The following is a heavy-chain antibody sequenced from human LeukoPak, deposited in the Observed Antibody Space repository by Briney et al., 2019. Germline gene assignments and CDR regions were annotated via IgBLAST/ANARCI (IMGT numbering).Heavy chain of an antibody. CDR3: AAAAILSAAFDI. CDR2: INHSGST. J-gene: IGHJ3*02. CDR1: GGSFSGYY. V-gene: IGHV4-34*01. Sequence: SETLSLTCAVYGGSFSGYYWSWIRQPPGKGLEWIGEINHSGSTNYNPSLKSRVTISVDTSKNQFSLKLSSVTAADTAVYYCAAAAILSAAFDIWGQGTMVTVSS. D-gene: IGHD3-3*02.